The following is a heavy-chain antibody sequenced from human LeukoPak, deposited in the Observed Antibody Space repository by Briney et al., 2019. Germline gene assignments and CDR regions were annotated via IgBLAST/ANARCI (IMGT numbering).Heavy chain of an antibody. Sequence: GESLKISCKGSGYSFTSYWIGWVRQMPGKGLEWMEIIYPGDSDTRYSPSFQGQVTISADKSISTAYLQWSSLEASDTAMYYCARLDNGGKAPYDFDYWGQGTLVTVSS. CDR2: IYPGDSDT. CDR1: GYSFTSYW. V-gene: IGHV5-51*01. D-gene: IGHD4-23*01. CDR3: ARLDNGGKAPYDFDY. J-gene: IGHJ4*02.